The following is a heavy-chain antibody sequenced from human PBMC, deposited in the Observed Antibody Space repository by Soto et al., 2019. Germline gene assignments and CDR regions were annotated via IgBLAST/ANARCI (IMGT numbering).Heavy chain of an antibody. CDR2: IYYSGST. Sequence: PSETLSLTCTVSGGSISSYYWSWIRQPPGKGLEWIGYIYYSGSTNYNPSLKSRVTISVDTSKNQFSLKLSSATAADTAVYYCARDMVRGVNGMDVWGQGTTVTVSS. CDR1: GGSISSYY. CDR3: ARDMVRGVNGMDV. V-gene: IGHV4-59*01. D-gene: IGHD3-10*01. J-gene: IGHJ6*02.